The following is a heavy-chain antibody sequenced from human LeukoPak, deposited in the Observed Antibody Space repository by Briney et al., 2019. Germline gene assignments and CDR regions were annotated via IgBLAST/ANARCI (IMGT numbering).Heavy chain of an antibody. CDR2: IIPIFGTA. V-gene: IGHV1-69*13. CDR1: VGTFISYA. CDR3: ARGEDSGSYLIGYYFDY. Sequence: ASVTVSCKASVGTFISYAISWVRQAPGQGLEWMGGIIPIFGTANYAQKFQGRVTITADESTSTAYMELSSLRSEDTAVYYCARGEDSGSYLIGYYFDYWGQGTLVTVSS. D-gene: IGHD1-26*01. J-gene: IGHJ4*02.